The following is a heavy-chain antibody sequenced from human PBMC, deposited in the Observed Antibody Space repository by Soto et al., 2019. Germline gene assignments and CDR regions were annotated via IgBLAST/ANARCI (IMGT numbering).Heavy chain of an antibody. D-gene: IGHD6-19*01. J-gene: IGHJ6*02. V-gene: IGHV5-10-1*01. Sequence: PGESLKISCKGSGYSFTSYWISWVRQMPGKGLEWMGRIDPSDSYTNYSPSFQGHVTISADKSISTAYLQWSSLKASDTAMYYCARHSLIAVAEYYYYYGMDVWGQRTTVTVSS. CDR1: GYSFTSYW. CDR3: ARHSLIAVAEYYYYYGMDV. CDR2: IDPSDSYT.